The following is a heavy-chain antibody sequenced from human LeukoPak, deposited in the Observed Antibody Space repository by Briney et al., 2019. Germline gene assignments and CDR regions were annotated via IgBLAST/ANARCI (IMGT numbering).Heavy chain of an antibody. V-gene: IGHV3-30*02. CDR2: IRYDGSNK. CDR1: GFTFSSYG. J-gene: IGHJ4*02. Sequence: GGSLRLSXAASGFTFSSYGMHWIRQAPGKGLEWVAFIRYDGSNKYYADSVKGRFTISRDNSKNTLYLQMNSLRAEDTAVYYCAKDGKYGSGSLDYWGQGTLVTVSS. D-gene: IGHD3-10*01. CDR3: AKDGKYGSGSLDY.